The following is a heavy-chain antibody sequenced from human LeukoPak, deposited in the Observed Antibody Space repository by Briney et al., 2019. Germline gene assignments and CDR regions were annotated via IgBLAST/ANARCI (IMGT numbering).Heavy chain of an antibody. CDR1: GFTFSSYA. Sequence: GGSLRLSCAASGFTFSSYAMNWVRQAPGKGLEWVAVISYDGSNKYYADSVKGRFTISRDNAKNSLYLQMNSLRAEDTAVYYCARDYMAGTTGWFDPWGQGTLVTVSS. D-gene: IGHD1-1*01. CDR3: ARDYMAGTTGWFDP. CDR2: ISYDGSNK. J-gene: IGHJ5*02. V-gene: IGHV3-30*03.